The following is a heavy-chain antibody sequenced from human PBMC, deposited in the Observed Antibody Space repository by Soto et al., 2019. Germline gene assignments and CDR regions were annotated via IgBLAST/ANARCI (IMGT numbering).Heavy chain of an antibody. CDR3: ARAPFDYGGNSDYFDY. CDR1: GYTFTSYA. D-gene: IGHD4-17*01. V-gene: IGHV1-3*01. Sequence: ASVKVSCKASGYTFTSYAMHWVRQAPGQRLEWMGWINAGNGNTKYSQKFQGRVTITRDTSASTAYMELSSLRSEDTAVYYCARAPFDYGGNSDYFDYWGQGTLVTVSS. J-gene: IGHJ4*02. CDR2: INAGNGNT.